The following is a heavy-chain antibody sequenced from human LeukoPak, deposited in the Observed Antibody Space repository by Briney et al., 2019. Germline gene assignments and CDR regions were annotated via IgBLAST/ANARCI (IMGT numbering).Heavy chain of an antibody. Sequence: GGSLRLSCAASGFTLSNYWMHWVRQAPGEGLVWVSRIDPDGTTTNYADSVKGRFTTSRDNAKNTLYLQMNSLRAEDTAVYYCARYDARYGMDVWGQGTTVTVSS. J-gene: IGHJ6*02. CDR2: IDPDGTTT. V-gene: IGHV3-74*01. CDR3: ARYDARYGMDV. D-gene: IGHD1-1*01. CDR1: GFTLSNYW.